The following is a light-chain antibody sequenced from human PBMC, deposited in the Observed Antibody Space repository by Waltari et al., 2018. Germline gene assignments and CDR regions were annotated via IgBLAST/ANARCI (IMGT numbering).Light chain of an antibody. CDR3: QQYYENPQT. V-gene: IGKV4-1*01. Sequence: DIVMNQSPESSAVSLGERATISCRSSQSLLYTSDNRNSLAWYQFKPGQPPVLLLYWASTRASGVPGRFSGSGSGTDFTLTISSLQAEDVATYHCQQYYENPQTFGQGTKLEIK. CDR1: QSLLYTSDNRNS. CDR2: WAS. J-gene: IGKJ2*01.